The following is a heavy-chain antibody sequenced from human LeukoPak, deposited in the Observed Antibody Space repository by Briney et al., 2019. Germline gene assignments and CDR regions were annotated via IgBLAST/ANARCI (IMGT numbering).Heavy chain of an antibody. CDR2: IKQDGSEK. J-gene: IGHJ6*02. Sequence: PGGSLRLSCAASGFTFSSYGMHWVRQAPGKGLEWVANIKQDGSEKYYVDSVKGRFTISRDNAKNSLYLQMNSLRAEDTAVYYCAREGVDTAYYYYYGMDVWGQGTTVTVSS. CDR3: AREGVDTAYYYYYGMDV. CDR1: GFTFSSYG. V-gene: IGHV3-7*03. D-gene: IGHD5-18*01.